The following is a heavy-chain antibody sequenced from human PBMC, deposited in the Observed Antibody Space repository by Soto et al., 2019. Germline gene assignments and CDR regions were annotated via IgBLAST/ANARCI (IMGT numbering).Heavy chain of an antibody. J-gene: IGHJ6*02. CDR1: GFTFSDYG. V-gene: IGHV3-30*18. Sequence: PXVSLRLSCAASGFTFSDYGMHWVRQAPGKGLEWVAVISYDERNKYYADSVKGRFTISRDNSKNTLYLQMNSLRAEDTAMYYCANTNYDFWGMDVWGQGTTVTVSS. CDR2: ISYDERNK. CDR3: ANTNYDFWGMDV. D-gene: IGHD3-3*01.